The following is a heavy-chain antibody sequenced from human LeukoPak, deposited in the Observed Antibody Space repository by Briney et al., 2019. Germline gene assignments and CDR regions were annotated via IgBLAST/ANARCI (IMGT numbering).Heavy chain of an antibody. CDR1: GYTFTSYD. Sequence: ASVKVSCKASGYTFTSYDTNWVRQATGQGLEWMGWMNPNSGNTGYAQKFQGRVTMTRNTSISTAYMELSSLRSEDTAVYYCARATQYFDWSDYWGQGTLVTVSS. V-gene: IGHV1-8*01. CDR2: MNPNSGNT. J-gene: IGHJ4*02. CDR3: ARATQYFDWSDY. D-gene: IGHD3-9*01.